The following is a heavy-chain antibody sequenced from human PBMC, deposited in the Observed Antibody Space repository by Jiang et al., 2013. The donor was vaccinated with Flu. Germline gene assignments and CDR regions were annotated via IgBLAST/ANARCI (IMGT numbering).Heavy chain of an antibody. CDR3: ARGPNYDYVWGSYRPVNWFDP. V-gene: IGHV4-34*01. CDR2: NHSGST. Sequence: NHSGSTNYNPSLKSRVTISVDTSKNQFSLKLSSVTAADTAVYYCARGPNYDYVWGSYRPVNWFDPWGQGTLVTVSS. J-gene: IGHJ5*02. D-gene: IGHD3-16*02.